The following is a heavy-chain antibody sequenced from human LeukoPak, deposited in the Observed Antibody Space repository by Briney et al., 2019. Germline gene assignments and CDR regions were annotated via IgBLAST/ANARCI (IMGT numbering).Heavy chain of an antibody. D-gene: IGHD2-15*01. CDR1: GYTFTSYD. CDR2: IVVGSGNT. Sequence: ASVKISCKASGYTFTSYDINWVRQARGQRLEWIGWIVVGSGNTNYAQKFQERVTITRDMSTSTAYMELSSLRSEDTAVYYCAADQSYCSGGSCPGYWGQGTLVTVSS. CDR3: AADQSYCSGGSCPGY. V-gene: IGHV1-58*02. J-gene: IGHJ4*02.